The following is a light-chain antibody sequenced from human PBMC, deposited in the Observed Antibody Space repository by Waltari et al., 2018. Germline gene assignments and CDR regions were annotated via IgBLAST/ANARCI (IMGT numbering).Light chain of an antibody. CDR1: SSDVGGYKF. J-gene: IGLJ3*02. Sequence: QSALTQPPSASGSSGQSVTISCTGTSSDVGGYKFVSWYQQHPGKAPKLMIYEVNKRPSGVPDRFSGSKSGNTASLTVSGLQAEDEADYYCSSYAGSSDWVFGGGTKLTVL. CDR3: SSYAGSSDWV. CDR2: EVN. V-gene: IGLV2-8*01.